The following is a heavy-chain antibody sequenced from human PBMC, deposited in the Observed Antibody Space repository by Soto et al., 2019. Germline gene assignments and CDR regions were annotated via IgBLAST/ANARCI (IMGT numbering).Heavy chain of an antibody. J-gene: IGHJ4*02. CDR1: RFTFSSYS. D-gene: IGHD6-25*01. CDR3: ARVAANDPNFDY. CDR2: ISSTSTYT. V-gene: IGHV3-21*01. Sequence: GGSLRLSCAASRFTFSSYSMSWVRQAPGTGLEWVSSISSTSTYTYYPDSLKGQFTISRDNAKNSLYLQMNGLRAEDTAVYYCARVAANDPNFDYWGQGTLVTVSS.